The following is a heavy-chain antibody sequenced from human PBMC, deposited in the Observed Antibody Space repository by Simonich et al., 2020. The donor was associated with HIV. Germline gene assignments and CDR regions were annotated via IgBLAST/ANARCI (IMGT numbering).Heavy chain of an antibody. CDR1: GASFNAYY. D-gene: IGHD2-21*02. V-gene: IGHV4-34*01. Sequence: QVQLQQWGAGLLKPSETLSLTCAVYGASFNAYYWSWIRQSPGKGLEWIGEINHSGSTKYKPSLKSRLTISADTSKNQFSLKLTSVTAADTAVYYCARGIRAGDFYSQYYYYMDVWGKGTTVIVSS. CDR2: INHSGST. CDR3: ARGIRAGDFYSQYYYYMDV. J-gene: IGHJ6*03.